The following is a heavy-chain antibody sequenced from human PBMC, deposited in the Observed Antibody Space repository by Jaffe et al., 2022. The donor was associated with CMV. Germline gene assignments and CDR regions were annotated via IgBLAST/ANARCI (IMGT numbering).Heavy chain of an antibody. CDR1: GFTFSSYD. J-gene: IGHJ4*02. CDR3: ARRTDLRAFDY. V-gene: IGHV3-21*06. CDR2: ISSSNNYI. Sequence: EVQLVESGGGLVKPGGSLRLSCAAFGFTFSSYDMHWVRQAPGKGLEWVSSISSSNNYIHYADSVKGRFSISRDNAKNSLYLQMNSLRAEDTAVYYCARRTDLRAFDYWGQGTLVTVSS. D-gene: IGHD1-1*01.